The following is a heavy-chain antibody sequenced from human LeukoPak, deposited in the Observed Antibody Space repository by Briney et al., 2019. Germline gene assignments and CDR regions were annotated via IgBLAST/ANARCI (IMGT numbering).Heavy chain of an antibody. CDR1: GFTFSSYA. Sequence: GGSLRLSCAASGFTFSSYAMSWVRQAPGKGLEWVSYISSSGSTIYYADSVKGRFTISRDNAKNSLYLQMNSLRAEDTAVYYCAREGTAAGTYYYYGMDVWGQGTTVTVSS. CDR2: ISSSGSTI. V-gene: IGHV3-48*03. J-gene: IGHJ6*02. D-gene: IGHD6-13*01. CDR3: AREGTAAGTYYYYGMDV.